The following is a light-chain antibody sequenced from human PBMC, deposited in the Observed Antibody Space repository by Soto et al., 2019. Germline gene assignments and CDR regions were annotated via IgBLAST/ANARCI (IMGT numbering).Light chain of an antibody. CDR2: GAY. CDR1: QSVSGSY. J-gene: IGKJ1*01. Sequence: EIVLTQSPGTLSLSPGERATLSCRASQSVSGSYLAWYQQKPGQAPRLLIYGAYTRATGISARFMGSGSGTEFTLTISSLQSEDFALYYCQHYSNWPWTFGQGTKVEI. CDR3: QHYSNWPWT. V-gene: IGKV3-15*01.